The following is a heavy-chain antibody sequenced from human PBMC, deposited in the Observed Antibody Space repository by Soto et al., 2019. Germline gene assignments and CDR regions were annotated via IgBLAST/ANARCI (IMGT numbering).Heavy chain of an antibody. D-gene: IGHD2-2*01. Sequence: QVQLVQSGAEVKKPGSSVKVSCKASGGTFSSYAISWVRQAPGQGLEWMGGIITIFGTANYAKKFQGRVTITADESTSTAHMELSSLRSEDTAVYFCARNVPAAGYYYGMDVWGQGTTVTVSS. CDR1: GGTFSSYA. CDR3: ARNVPAAGYYYGMDV. CDR2: IITIFGTA. J-gene: IGHJ6*02. V-gene: IGHV1-69*12.